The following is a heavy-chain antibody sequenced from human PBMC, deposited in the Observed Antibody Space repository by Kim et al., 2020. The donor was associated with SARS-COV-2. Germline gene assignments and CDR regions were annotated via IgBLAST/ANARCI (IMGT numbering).Heavy chain of an antibody. J-gene: IGHJ2*01. CDR2: FHFDGTT. D-gene: IGHD2-15*01. CDR1: GGSVRGSTYY. V-gene: IGHV4-39*01. CDR3: ARQAGYCSGGSCYSYW. Sequence: SETLFLTCTVSGGSVRGSTYYWGWIRQPPGKGLEWIGSFHFDGTTYYSPSLKSRVIISGDTSNSQFSMKLSSVTAADTAVYYCARQAGYCSGGSCYSYW.